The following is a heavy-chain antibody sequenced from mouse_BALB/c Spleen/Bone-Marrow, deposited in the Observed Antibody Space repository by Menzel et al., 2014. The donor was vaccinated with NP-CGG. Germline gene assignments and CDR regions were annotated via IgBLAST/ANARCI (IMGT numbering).Heavy chain of an antibody. CDR3: VRQNYDYAWFAY. D-gene: IGHD2-4*01. CDR1: GFTFNTYA. CDR2: IRSKSNNNAT. Sequence: EVQVVESGGGLVQPKGSLKLSCAASGFTFNTYAMNWVRQAPGKGLEWVARIRSKSNNNATYYADSVKDRFTISRDDSQSMLYLQMNSLKTEDTAMYYCVRQNYDYAWFAYWGQGTLVTVSA. V-gene: IGHV10-1*02. J-gene: IGHJ3*01.